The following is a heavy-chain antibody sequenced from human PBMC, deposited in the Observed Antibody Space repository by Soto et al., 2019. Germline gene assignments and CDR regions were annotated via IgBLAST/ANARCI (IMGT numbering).Heavy chain of an antibody. D-gene: IGHD3-22*01. CDR3: ARDQSSDSSGYYYFDY. CDR2: IYYSGST. CDR1: GGSISSGDYY. Sequence: PSETLSLTCTVSGGSISSGDYYWSWIRQPPGKGLEWIGYIYYSGSTYYNPSLKGRVTISVDTSKNQFSLKLSSVTAADTAVYYCARDQSSDSSGYYYFDYWGQGSLVTGSS. J-gene: IGHJ4*02. V-gene: IGHV4-30-4*01.